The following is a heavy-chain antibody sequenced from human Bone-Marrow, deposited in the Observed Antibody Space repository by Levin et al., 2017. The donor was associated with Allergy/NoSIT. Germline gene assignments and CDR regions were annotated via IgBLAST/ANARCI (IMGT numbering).Heavy chain of an antibody. Sequence: GGSLRLSCAASGFTFSSYGMHWVRQAPGKGLEWVAVIWYDGSNKYYADSVKGRFTISRDNSKNTLYLQMNSLRAEDTAVYYCARDSRRYYYESSGSDYWGQGTLVTVSS. V-gene: IGHV3-33*01. D-gene: IGHD3-22*01. J-gene: IGHJ4*02. CDR3: ARDSRRYYYESSGSDY. CDR1: GFTFSSYG. CDR2: IWYDGSNK.